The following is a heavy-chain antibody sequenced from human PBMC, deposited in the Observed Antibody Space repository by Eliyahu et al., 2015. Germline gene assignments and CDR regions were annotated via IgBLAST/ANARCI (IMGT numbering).Heavy chain of an antibody. V-gene: IGHV1-46*01. CDR3: ARGLSDFYGMDV. CDR1: GYTFTSYY. J-gene: IGHJ6*02. CDR2: INPSGGST. Sequence: QVQLVQSGAEVKKPGASVKVSCKXPGYTFTSYYMHWVRQAPGQGLEWMGIINPSGGSTSYAQKFQGRVTMTRDTSTSTVYMELSSLRSEDTAVYYCARGLSDFYGMDVWGQGTTVTVSS. D-gene: IGHD4/OR15-4a*01.